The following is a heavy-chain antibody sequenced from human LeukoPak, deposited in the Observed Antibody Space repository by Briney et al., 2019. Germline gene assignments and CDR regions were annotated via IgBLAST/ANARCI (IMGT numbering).Heavy chain of an antibody. J-gene: IGHJ4*02. Sequence: PSETLSLTCAVSGGSISSTNWWSWVRQPPGKGLEWIGEIYRSGTTNYKPSLKSRVTISLDKSRNHFSLKLTSVTAADSAVYYCARRSPYSTGWSSYFDYWGQGALVTVSS. V-gene: IGHV4-4*02. CDR3: ARRSPYSTGWSSYFDY. D-gene: IGHD6-19*01. CDR1: GGSISSTNW. CDR2: IYRSGTT.